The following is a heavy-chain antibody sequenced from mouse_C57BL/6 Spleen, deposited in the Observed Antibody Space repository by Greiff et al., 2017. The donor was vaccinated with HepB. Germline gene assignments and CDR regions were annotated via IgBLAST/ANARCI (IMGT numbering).Heavy chain of an antibody. CDR3: ARCNGYYPYAMDY. CDR1: GYTFTSYG. CDR2: IYPRSGNT. V-gene: IGHV1-81*01. Sequence: VQLQQSGAELARPGASVKLSCKASGYTFTSYGISWVKQRTGQGLEWIGEIYPRSGNTYYNEKFKGKATLTADKSSSTAYMELRSLTSEDAAVYFCARCNGYYPYAMDYWGQGTSVTVSS. J-gene: IGHJ4*01. D-gene: IGHD2-3*01.